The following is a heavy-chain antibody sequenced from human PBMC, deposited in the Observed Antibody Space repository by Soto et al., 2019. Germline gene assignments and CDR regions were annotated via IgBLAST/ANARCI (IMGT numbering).Heavy chain of an antibody. J-gene: IGHJ4*02. CDR3: ARRYGDPSSAAGFDY. D-gene: IGHD4-17*01. V-gene: IGHV1-2*02. CDR2: IDLDNDNR. Sequence: QVQLVQSGAEVKKPGASVKVSCKASGHTFTGHHMHWVRQAPGQGLEWMGYIDLDNDNRASAQKFQGRVTTTRDTSITTAYMELSGLRSDDTAVYYCARRYGDPSSAAGFDYWGQGTLVTVSS. CDR1: GHTFTGHH.